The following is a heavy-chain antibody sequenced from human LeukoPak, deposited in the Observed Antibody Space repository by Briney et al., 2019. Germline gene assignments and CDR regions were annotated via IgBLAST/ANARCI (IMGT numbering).Heavy chain of an antibody. V-gene: IGHV1-69*04. CDR3: ARDSRGYSYGYNY. CDR2: IIPILGIA. D-gene: IGHD5-18*01. CDR1: GGTFSTYG. J-gene: IGHJ4*02. Sequence: SVKVSCKASGGTFSTYGLSWVRQAPGQGLEWMGRIIPILGIANYAQKFQGRVTITADKSTSTAYMELSSLRSEDTAVYYCARDSRGYSYGYNYWGQGTLVTVSS.